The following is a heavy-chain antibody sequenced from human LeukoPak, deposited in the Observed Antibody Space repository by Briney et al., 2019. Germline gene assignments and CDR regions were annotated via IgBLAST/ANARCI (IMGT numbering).Heavy chain of an antibody. CDR2: ISWNSFSI. Sequence: GGSLRLSCAASGFTFDDYAMHWVRQAPGKGLEWVSGISWNSFSIGYADSVKGRFTISRDNAKNSLYLQMNSLRAEDTAVYYCARDLYYDSSGYIGYWGQGTLVTVSS. CDR1: GFTFDDYA. V-gene: IGHV3-9*01. J-gene: IGHJ4*02. CDR3: ARDLYYDSSGYIGY. D-gene: IGHD3-22*01.